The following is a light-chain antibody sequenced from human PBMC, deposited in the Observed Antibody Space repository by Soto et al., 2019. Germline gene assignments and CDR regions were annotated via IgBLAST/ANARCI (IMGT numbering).Light chain of an antibody. J-gene: IGKJ5*01. Sequence: TQSPPSLAASVGDRLTLTLRASRNVSIYLNWYQHKPGKGPTLLIHATSNLQIGVPSRFSGSGSGTEFTLTISSLEPEDFGTYYCQQSYKMPSFGQGTRLEIK. CDR2: ATS. CDR3: QQSYKMPS. CDR1: RNVSIY. V-gene: IGKV1-39*01.